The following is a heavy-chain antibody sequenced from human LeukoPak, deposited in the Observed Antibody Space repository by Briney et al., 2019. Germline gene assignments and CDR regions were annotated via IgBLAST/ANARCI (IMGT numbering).Heavy chain of an antibody. CDR1: GYTFPSYH. CDR2: MNPNSGNT. V-gene: IGHV1-8*03. CDR3: ARGGRPARPNYYYYMDV. J-gene: IGHJ6*03. D-gene: IGHD6-6*01. Sequence: ASVKVSCQASGYTFPSYHINWVRQATGQGLEWMGWMNPNSGNTGYAQKFQGRVTITRNTSISTAYMELSSLRYEDTAVYYCARGGRPARPNYYYYMDVWGKGTTVTVSS.